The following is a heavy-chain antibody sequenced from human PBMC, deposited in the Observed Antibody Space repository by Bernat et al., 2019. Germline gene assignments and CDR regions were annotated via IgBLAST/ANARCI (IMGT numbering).Heavy chain of an antibody. J-gene: IGHJ3*02. CDR3: ANVTVHRITDAFDI. D-gene: IGHD2-21*02. V-gene: IGHV3-23*01. Sequence: EVQLLESGGGLLQPGGSLRLSCAASGFTFSSYAMSWVRQAPGKGLAWVSAISGIGGSTYHADPVKVRFTITRDNSNNTMYLQMKSLRAEDTAVYYCANVTVHRITDAFDIWGQGTMVTVSS. CDR2: ISGIGGST. CDR1: GFTFSSYA.